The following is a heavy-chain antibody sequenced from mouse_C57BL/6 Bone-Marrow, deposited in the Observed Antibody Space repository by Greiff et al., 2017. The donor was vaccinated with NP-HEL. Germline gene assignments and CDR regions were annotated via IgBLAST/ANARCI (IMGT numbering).Heavy chain of an antibody. CDR1: GYTFTSYW. D-gene: IGHD1-1*01. Sequence: QVQLQQPGAELVKPGASVKMSCKASGYTFTSYWITWVKQRPGQGLEWIGDIYPGSGSTNYNEKFKSKATLTVDTSSSTAYMQRSSLTSEDSAVYYGAPYYYGSSYADYFDYWGQGTTLTVSS. CDR3: APYYYGSSYADYFDY. J-gene: IGHJ2*01. V-gene: IGHV1-55*01. CDR2: IYPGSGST.